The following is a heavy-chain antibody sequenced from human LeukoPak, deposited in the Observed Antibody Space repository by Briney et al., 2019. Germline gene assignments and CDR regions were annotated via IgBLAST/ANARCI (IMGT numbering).Heavy chain of an antibody. CDR2: IKQDGSEK. D-gene: IGHD3-22*01. J-gene: IGHJ6*02. CDR1: GFTFSSYW. V-gene: IGHV3-7*01. Sequence: GGSLRLSCAASGFTFSSYWMTWVRQAPGKGLEWAANIKQDGSEKYYVDSVKGRFTISRDNAKNTLYLQMNSLRAEDTAVYYCARDSTDYDSSGYPYYYGMDVWGQGTTVTVSS. CDR3: ARDSTDYDSSGYPYYYGMDV.